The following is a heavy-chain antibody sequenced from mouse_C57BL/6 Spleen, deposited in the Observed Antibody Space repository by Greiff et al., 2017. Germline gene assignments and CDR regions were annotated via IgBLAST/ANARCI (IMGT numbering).Heavy chain of an antibody. Sequence: QVQLQQPGAELVKPGASVKMSCKASGYTFTSYWITWVKQRPGQGLEWIGDIYPGSGSTNYNEKFKSKATLTVDPSSSTAYMQLSSLTSEDSAVYYCAREGITTVPVGAMDYWGQGTSVTVSS. CDR3: AREGITTVPVGAMDY. J-gene: IGHJ4*01. CDR1: GYTFTSYW. V-gene: IGHV1-55*01. D-gene: IGHD1-1*01. CDR2: IYPGSGST.